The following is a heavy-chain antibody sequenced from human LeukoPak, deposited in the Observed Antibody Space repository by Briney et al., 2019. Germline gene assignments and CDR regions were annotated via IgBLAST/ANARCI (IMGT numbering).Heavy chain of an antibody. J-gene: IGHJ6*03. D-gene: IGHD6-13*01. CDR1: GFTFDDYG. CDR3: ARVIRGSSPNAYYYYMDV. Sequence: GGSLRLSCAASGFTFDDYGVSWVRQAPGKGLEWVSGINWNGGSTGYADSVKGRFTISRDNAKNSLYLQMNSLRAEDTALYYCARVIRGSSPNAYYYYMDVWGKGTTVTVSS. V-gene: IGHV3-20*04. CDR2: INWNGGST.